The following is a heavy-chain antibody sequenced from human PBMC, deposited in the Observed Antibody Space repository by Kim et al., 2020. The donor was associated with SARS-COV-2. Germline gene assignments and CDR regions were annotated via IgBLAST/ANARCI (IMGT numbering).Heavy chain of an antibody. D-gene: IGHD3-9*01. V-gene: IGHV3-30*07. CDR3: ARDAGDILTGQYYYFDY. J-gene: IGHJ4*02. Sequence: KGRFTVSRDNSKNTLYLQRNSLRAEDTAVYYCARDAGDILTGQYYYFDYWGQGTLVTVSS.